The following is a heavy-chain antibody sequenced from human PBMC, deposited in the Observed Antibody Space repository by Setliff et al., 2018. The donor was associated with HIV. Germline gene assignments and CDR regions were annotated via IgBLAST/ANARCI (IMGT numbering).Heavy chain of an antibody. V-gene: IGHV1-18*01. CDR1: GYIFSSYG. J-gene: IGHJ4*02. CDR2: ISAYSGNT. D-gene: IGHD6-13*01. CDR3: VTSEHYNSSPFH. Sequence: ASVKVSCKASGYIFSSYGITWVRQAPGQGLEWMGWISAYSGNTNYAQKLQGRVTMATDTSTNTASMELRRLRSNDTAVYYCVTSEHYNSSPFHWGQGTLVTVSS.